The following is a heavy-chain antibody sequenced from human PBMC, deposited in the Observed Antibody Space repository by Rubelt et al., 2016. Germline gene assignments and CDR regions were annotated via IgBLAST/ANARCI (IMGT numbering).Heavy chain of an antibody. J-gene: IGHJ4*02. Sequence: QVQLQESGPGLVKPSETLSLTCTVSGYSISSGYYWGWIRQPPGKGLEWIGSIYHSGSTYYNPSLKGLVTMSVDTAKNQFSLKLSSVTAADTAVYYCARPREFNYDFWSGYQDWGQGTLVTVSS. D-gene: IGHD3-3*01. CDR3: ARPREFNYDFWSGYQD. CDR2: IYHSGST. V-gene: IGHV4-38-2*02. CDR1: GYSISSGYY.